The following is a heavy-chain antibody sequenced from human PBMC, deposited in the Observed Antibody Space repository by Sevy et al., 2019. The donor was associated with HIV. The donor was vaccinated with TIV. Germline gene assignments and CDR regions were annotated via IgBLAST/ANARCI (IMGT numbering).Heavy chain of an antibody. CDR3: AGDQLGSIDY. D-gene: IGHD7-27*01. Sequence: GGSLRLSCAVSGFTFSTYAMHWVRQAPGKGLECVAIVSSDGSEINYADSVKGRFTNSRDNSRNTLYLQMNSLRTEDTALYYWAGDQLGSIDYWGQGTLVTVSS. J-gene: IGHJ4*02. V-gene: IGHV3-30-3*01. CDR2: VSSDGSEI. CDR1: GFTFSTYA.